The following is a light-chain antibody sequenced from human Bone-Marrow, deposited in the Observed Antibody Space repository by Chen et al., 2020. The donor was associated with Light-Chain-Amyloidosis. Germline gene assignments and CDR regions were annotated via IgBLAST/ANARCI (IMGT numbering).Light chain of an antibody. CDR1: NIGSTS. CDR2: DDS. V-gene: IGLV3-21*02. Sequence: SYVLTQPSSVSVAPGQTATIACGGNNIGSTSVHWYQQTPGQAPLLVVYDDSDRPSGIPERVSGSNSGTTATRTISRVEAGDEADYYCQVWDRSSDRPVCGGGTKLTDL. CDR3: QVWDRSSDRPV. J-gene: IGLJ3*02.